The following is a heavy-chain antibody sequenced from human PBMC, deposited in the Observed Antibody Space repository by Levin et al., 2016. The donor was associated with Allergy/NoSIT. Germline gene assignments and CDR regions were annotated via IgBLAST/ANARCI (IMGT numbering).Heavy chain of an antibody. D-gene: IGHD1-1*01. CDR2: ISSSSSES. Sequence: GGSLRLSCAASGFKFSDYYMTWIRQAPGKGLEWIAYISSSSSESRYADSVMGRFTVSRDNAKNSLFLQMNSLRVEDTAEYYCVRVRTTYDLRRFYFDYWGQGTLVAVSS. J-gene: IGHJ4*02. V-gene: IGHV3-11*05. CDR3: VRVRTTYDLRRFYFDY. CDR1: GFKFSDYY.